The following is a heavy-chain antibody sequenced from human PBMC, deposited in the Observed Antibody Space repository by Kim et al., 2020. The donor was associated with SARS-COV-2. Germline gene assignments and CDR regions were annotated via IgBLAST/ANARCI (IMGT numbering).Heavy chain of an antibody. J-gene: IGHJ4*02. CDR3: VKGAWLDY. CDR2: DDNS. D-gene: IGHD5-12*01. Sequence: DDNSYYAESVRGRSTVSRDSATNTLYVKMNDLRVDDTAVYYCVKGAWLDYWGPGTLVTVSS. V-gene: IGHV3-23*01.